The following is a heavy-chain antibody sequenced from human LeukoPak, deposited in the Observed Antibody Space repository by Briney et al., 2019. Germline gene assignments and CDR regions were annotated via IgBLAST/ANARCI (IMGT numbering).Heavy chain of an antibody. CDR3: ARDYGDYPH. J-gene: IGHJ4*02. CDR1: GFTFSSYE. V-gene: IGHV3-48*03. Sequence: GGSPRLSCAASGFTFSSYEMNWVRQAPGKGLEWVSYISSSGSTIYYADSVKGRFTISRDNTKNSLYLQMNSLRAEDTAVYYCARDYGDYPHWGQGTLVTVSS. CDR2: ISSSGSTI. D-gene: IGHD4-17*01.